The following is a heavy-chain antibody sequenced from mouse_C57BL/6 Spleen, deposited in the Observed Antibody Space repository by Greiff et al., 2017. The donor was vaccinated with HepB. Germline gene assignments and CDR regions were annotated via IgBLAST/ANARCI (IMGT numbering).Heavy chain of an antibody. CDR1: GIDFSRYW. CDR2: INPDSSTI. J-gene: IGHJ1*03. D-gene: IGHD2-2*01. Sequence: AASGIDFSRYWMSWVRRAPGKGLEWIGEINPDSSTINYAPSLKDKFIISRDNAKNTLYLQMSKVRSEDTALYYCARGLPYWYFDVWGTGTTVTVSS. V-gene: IGHV4-1*01. CDR3: ARGLPYWYFDV.